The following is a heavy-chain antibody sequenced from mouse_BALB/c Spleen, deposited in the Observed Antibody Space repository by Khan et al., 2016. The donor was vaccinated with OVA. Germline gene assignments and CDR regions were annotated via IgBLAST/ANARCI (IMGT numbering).Heavy chain of an antibody. CDR1: GYSLTRYG. J-gene: IGHJ2*01. V-gene: IGHV2-9*02. CDR2: IWAGGST. CDR3: ARSKDLARY. Sequence: QVQLQQSGPGLVAPSQSLSITCTVYGYSLTRYGVHWVRQPPGKGLEWLGLIWAGGSTNYNWALMSRLSISIDTSKSLVFLIMNSLQTDDTAYYCCARSKDLARYWGQGTTLTGSS.